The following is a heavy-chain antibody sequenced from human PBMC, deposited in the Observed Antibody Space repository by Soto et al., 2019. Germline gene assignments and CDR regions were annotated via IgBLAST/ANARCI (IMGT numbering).Heavy chain of an antibody. CDR3: ARDYDFLRTDWFDP. Sequence: LSLTCTVSGGSISSYYWSWIRQPARKGLEWIGRIYTSGSTNYNPSLKSRVTMSVDTSKNQFSLKLRSVTAADTAVYYCARDYDFLRTDWFDPWGQGTLVTVSS. J-gene: IGHJ5*02. V-gene: IGHV4-4*07. CDR2: IYTSGST. CDR1: GGSISSYY. D-gene: IGHD3-3*01.